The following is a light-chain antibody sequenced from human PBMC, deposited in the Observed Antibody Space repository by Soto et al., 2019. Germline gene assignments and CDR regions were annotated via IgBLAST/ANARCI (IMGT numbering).Light chain of an antibody. V-gene: IGLV2-8*01. CDR1: SSDVGGYSY. Sequence: QSALTQPPSASGSPGQSVTISCTGTSSDVGGYSYVSWYQQHPGKAPKLMIYEVSKRPSGVPDRFSGSKSGNTASLTVSGLQAEDEADYYCSSYAGSNKKVFGTGTKVTVL. CDR3: SSYAGSNKKV. J-gene: IGLJ1*01. CDR2: EVS.